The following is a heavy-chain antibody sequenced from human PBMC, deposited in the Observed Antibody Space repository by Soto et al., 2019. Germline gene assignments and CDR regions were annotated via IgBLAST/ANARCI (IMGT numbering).Heavy chain of an antibody. V-gene: IGHV3-23*01. J-gene: IGHJ6*02. CDR3: AKLTGYYYYYAMDV. CDR2: IRGSGGTT. Sequence: PGGSLRLSCAASGFTFSSYAMTWVRQAPGKGLEWVSGIRGSGGTTYYADSVKGRFTISRDNSKNTLYLEMNSLRAEDTAVYYCAKLTGYYYYYAMDVWGLGTTVTVSS. CDR1: GFTFSSYA. D-gene: IGHD3-9*01.